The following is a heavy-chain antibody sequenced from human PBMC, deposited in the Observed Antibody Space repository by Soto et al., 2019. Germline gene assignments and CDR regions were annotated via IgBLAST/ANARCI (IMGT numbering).Heavy chain of an antibody. D-gene: IGHD4-17*01. Sequence: GGSLRLSCAASGFTFDDYGMSWVRQAPGKGLEWVSGINWNGGSTGYADSVKGRFTISRDNAKNSLYLQMNSLRAEDTALYHCTRSYTVTQGVDAFDIWGQGTMVTVSS. CDR1: GFTFDDYG. CDR3: TRSYTVTQGVDAFDI. J-gene: IGHJ3*02. V-gene: IGHV3-20*01. CDR2: INWNGGST.